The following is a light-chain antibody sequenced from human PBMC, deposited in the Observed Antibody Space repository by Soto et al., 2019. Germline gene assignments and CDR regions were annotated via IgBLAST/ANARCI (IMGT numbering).Light chain of an antibody. Sequence: EIVLTQSPGTLSLSPGERATLSCRASQSVSSSYLAWYQQKPGQAPRLLIYGASSRATGIPDRFSGSGSGTDCTLTISRLEPEDVAVYYCQQYGSSPTFGPGTKVDSK. J-gene: IGKJ3*01. CDR2: GAS. CDR1: QSVSSSY. V-gene: IGKV3-20*01. CDR3: QQYGSSPT.